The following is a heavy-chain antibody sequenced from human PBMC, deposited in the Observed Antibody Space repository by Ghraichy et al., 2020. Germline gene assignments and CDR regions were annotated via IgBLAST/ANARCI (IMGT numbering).Heavy chain of an antibody. Sequence: SETLSLTCTVSGGSISSGGYYWGWIRQPPGKGLEWIGYIYYSGSTYYNPSLKSRVTISVDTSKNQFSLQLSSVTAATTAVYYCARGQTNYGDEGSDAFAIWGQGPVVTVSS. CDR1: GGSISSGGYY. CDR3: ARGQTNYGDEGSDAFAI. D-gene: IGHD4-17*01. V-gene: IGHV4-31*03. CDR2: IYYSGST. J-gene: IGHJ3*02.